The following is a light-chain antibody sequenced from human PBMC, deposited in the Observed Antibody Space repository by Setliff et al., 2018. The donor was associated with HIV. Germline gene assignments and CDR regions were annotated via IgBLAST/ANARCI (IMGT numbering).Light chain of an antibody. CDR2: DDS. J-gene: IGLJ1*01. Sequence: SYELTQPPSVSVAPGKTATITCGGNNIERRSVHWYQQKPGQAPVVVVHDDSDRPSGIPERFSGSNSGNTATLTISRVEAGDEADYYCQVWDSSSNQLVFGIGTKVTVL. CDR3: QVWDSSSNQLV. CDR1: NIERRS. V-gene: IGLV3-21*03.